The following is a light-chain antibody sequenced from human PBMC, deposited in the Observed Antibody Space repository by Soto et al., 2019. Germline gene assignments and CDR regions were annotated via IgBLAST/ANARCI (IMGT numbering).Light chain of an antibody. Sequence: EIVLTQSPGTLSLSPGERATLSCRASQSVDSVYLTWYQQKPGQAPRLLIYGASTRAAGIPSRFSGSGSGTDFTLTISRLEPDDFAVYYCQQYDNSPPLYTFGQGTKLEFK. CDR1: QSVDSVY. CDR3: QQYDNSPPLYT. J-gene: IGKJ2*01. CDR2: GAS. V-gene: IGKV3-20*01.